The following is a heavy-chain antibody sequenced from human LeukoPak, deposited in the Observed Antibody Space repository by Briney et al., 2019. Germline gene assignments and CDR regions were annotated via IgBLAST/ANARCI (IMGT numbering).Heavy chain of an antibody. CDR3: ARDRVSGFGPDY. D-gene: IGHD3-10*01. CDR1: GFSFSSHT. V-gene: IGHV3-21*01. J-gene: IGHJ4*02. CDR2: VSSSSSFI. Sequence: GGSLRLSCAASGFSFSSHTMNWVRQAPGKGLEWVSSVSSSSSFIYYADSVKGRFTISRDNAKKSLYLQMNSLRAEDTAVYYCARDRVSGFGPDYWGQGTLVTVSS.